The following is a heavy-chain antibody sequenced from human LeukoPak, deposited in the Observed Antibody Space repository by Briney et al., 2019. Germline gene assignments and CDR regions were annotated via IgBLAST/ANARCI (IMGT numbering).Heavy chain of an antibody. Sequence: GASVMVSCKASGYTFTDHYMHWVRQAPGQGLEWMGFINPKTGATRYAQKFQGSITVTRDTSVNTAYMELSGLGPDDTAMYYCVRVAYCGANCYYYVDSWGQGTLVTVPS. CDR2: INPKTGAT. V-gene: IGHV1-2*02. J-gene: IGHJ4*02. CDR3: VRVAYCGANCYYYVDS. D-gene: IGHD2-21*02. CDR1: GYTFTDHY.